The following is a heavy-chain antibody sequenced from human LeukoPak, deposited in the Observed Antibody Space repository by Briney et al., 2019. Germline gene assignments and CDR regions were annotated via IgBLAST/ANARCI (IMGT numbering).Heavy chain of an antibody. CDR3: ARDFANFGSFDP. CDR2: VYSSGST. V-gene: IGHV4-61*02. CDR1: GGSISSGNYY. J-gene: IGHJ5*02. Sequence: SETLSLTCTVSGGSISSGNYYWSWIRQPAGKGLEWIGRVYSSGSTSYNPSLRSRLTISVDTSKNQFSLNLSSVTAADTAVYYCARDFANFGSFDPWGQGTLVTVSS. D-gene: IGHD2-15*01.